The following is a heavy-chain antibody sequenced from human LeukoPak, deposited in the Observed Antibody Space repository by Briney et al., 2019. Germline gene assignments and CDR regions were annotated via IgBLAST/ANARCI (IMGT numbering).Heavy chain of an antibody. V-gene: IGHV3-21*01. CDR1: GFTFSSYS. J-gene: IGHJ6*02. CDR3: ARDLVVVVAATSPTDYYYGMDV. CDR2: ISSSSSYI. Sequence: GGSLRLSCAAPGFTFSSYSMNWARQAPGKGLEWVSSISSSSSYIYYADSVKGRFTISRDNAKNSLYLQMNSLRAEDTAVYYCARDLVVVVAATSPTDYYYGMDVWGQGTTVTVSS. D-gene: IGHD2-15*01.